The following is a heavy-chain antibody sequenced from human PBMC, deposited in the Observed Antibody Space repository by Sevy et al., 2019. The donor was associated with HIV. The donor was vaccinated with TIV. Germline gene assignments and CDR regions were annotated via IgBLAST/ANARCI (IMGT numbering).Heavy chain of an antibody. CDR1: GFTFSSYD. D-gene: IGHD3-10*01. V-gene: IGHV3-13*01. CDR3: GEGPFNNSQGNAKNSLYLQMNSLRAGDTAVYYCARGREPVGFGELLPPYYGMDV. J-gene: IGHJ6*02. CDR2: IGTAGDT. Sequence: GGSLRLSCAASGFTFSSYDMHWVRQATGKGLEWVSAIGTAGDTYYPGSVKGRFTISREKPRTPCFLQINSLKAGDKYLPGSGEGPFNNSQGNAKNSLYLQMNSLRAGDTAVYYCARGREPVGFGELLPPYYGMDVWGQGTTVTVSS.